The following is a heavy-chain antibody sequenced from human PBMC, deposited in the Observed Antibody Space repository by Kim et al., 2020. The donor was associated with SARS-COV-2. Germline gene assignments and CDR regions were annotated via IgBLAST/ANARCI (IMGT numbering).Heavy chain of an antibody. D-gene: IGHD4-17*01. Sequence: ASVKVSCKASGYTFTSYDINWVRQATGQGLELMGWMNPNSGNTGYAQKFQGRVTMTRNTSISTAYMELSSLRTEDKAVYYCARRRLRAHWFDPWGQGTRVTVSS. CDR3: ARRRLRAHWFDP. CDR1: GYTFTSYD. V-gene: IGHV1-8*01. CDR2: MNPNSGNT. J-gene: IGHJ5*02.